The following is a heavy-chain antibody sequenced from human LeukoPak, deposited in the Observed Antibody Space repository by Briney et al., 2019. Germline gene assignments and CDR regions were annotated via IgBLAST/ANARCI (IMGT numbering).Heavy chain of an antibody. CDR2: FDPEDGET. Sequence: GSVKVSCKVSGYTLTELSMHWVRQAPGKGLEWMGGFDPEDGETIHAQKFQGRVTMTEDTSTDTAYMELSSLRSEDTAVYYCATSPLEGLAEYFQHWGQGTLVTVSS. J-gene: IGHJ1*01. V-gene: IGHV1-24*01. CDR3: ATSPLEGLAEYFQH. D-gene: IGHD1-1*01. CDR1: GYTLTELS.